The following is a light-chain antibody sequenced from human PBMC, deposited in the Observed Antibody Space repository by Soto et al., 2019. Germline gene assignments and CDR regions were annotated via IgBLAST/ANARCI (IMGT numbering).Light chain of an antibody. CDR3: QQRNYLPST. CDR1: QRVSSN. V-gene: IGKV3-11*01. CDR2: DAT. J-gene: IGKJ1*01. Sequence: EIVMTQSPATLSVSPGERATLSCGASQRVSSNLACYQQKPVQAPRLLLYDATNKAPGIPSKFSGSGSGTKFTHNNSNLEPEDFGVDYRQQRNYLPSTFWQRTKVDIK.